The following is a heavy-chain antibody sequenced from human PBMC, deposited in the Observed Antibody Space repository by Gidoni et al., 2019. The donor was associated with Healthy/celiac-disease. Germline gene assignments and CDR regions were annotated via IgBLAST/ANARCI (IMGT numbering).Heavy chain of an antibody. D-gene: IGHD6-19*01. V-gene: IGHV4-59*01. CDR2: IYYSGST. J-gene: IGHJ4*02. CDR3: ATSRSGLVPVSPYYFDY. CDR1: GGSISSYY. Sequence: QVQLQESGPGLVKPSETLSLTCTVSGGSISSYYWSWIRQPPGKGLEWIGYIYYSGSTNYHPSLKSRVTISVDTSKNQFSLKLSSVTAADTAVYYCATSRSGLVPVSPYYFDYWGQGTLVTVSS.